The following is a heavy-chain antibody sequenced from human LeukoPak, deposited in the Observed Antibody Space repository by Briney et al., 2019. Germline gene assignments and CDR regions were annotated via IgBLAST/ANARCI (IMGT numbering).Heavy chain of an antibody. CDR1: GLTFSSYA. CDR3: ARDQTSSSGRWGLSFDY. CDR2: ISSSSSTI. Sequence: GGSLRLSCAASGLTFSSYAMSWVRQAPGKGLEWVSYISSSSSTIYYADSVKGRFTISRDNAKNSLYLQMNSLRDEDTAVYYCARDQTSSSGRWGLSFDYWGQGTLVTVSS. D-gene: IGHD6-6*01. V-gene: IGHV3-48*02. J-gene: IGHJ4*02.